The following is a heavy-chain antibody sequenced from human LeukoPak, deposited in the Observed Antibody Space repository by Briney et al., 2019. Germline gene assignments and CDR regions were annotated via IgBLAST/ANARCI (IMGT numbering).Heavy chain of an antibody. Sequence: ASVKVSCKASGYTFIRYGISWVRQAPGQGLEWMGWISAYNGNTNYAQKLQGRVTMTTDTSTSTAYMELRSLRSDDTAVYYCARGISSSWVPWDGYYYYYYMDVWGKGTTVTISS. CDR2: ISAYNGNT. J-gene: IGHJ6*03. CDR3: ARGISSSWVPWDGYYYYYYMDV. CDR1: GYTFIRYG. V-gene: IGHV1-18*01. D-gene: IGHD6-13*01.